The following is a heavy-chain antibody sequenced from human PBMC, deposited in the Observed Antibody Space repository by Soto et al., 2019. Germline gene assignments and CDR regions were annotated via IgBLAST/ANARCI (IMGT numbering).Heavy chain of an antibody. D-gene: IGHD3-22*01. V-gene: IGHV3-23*01. CDR2: ITGSATST. Sequence: GGSLRLSCAASVFIFSNYVMNFVRQAPGKGLEWVSSITGSATSTYYAASVKGRFTISRDNSEDTLYLQMNDLRAGDTAVYYCTKTQGPYYYDSSGYYSVNWGQGTLVTVYS. CDR3: TKTQGPYYYDSSGYYSVN. CDR1: VFIFSNYV. J-gene: IGHJ4*02.